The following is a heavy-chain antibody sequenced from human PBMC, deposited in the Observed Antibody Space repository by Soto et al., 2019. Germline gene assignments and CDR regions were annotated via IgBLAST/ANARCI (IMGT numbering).Heavy chain of an antibody. Sequence: SETLSLTCTVSGGSISSSSYYWGWIRQPPGKGLEWIGSIYYSGSTYYNPSLKSRVTISVDTSKNQFSLKLSSVTAADTAVYYCARRYGYSFDYWGQRTLVTVSS. J-gene: IGHJ4*02. CDR2: IYYSGST. V-gene: IGHV4-39*01. CDR1: GGSISSSSYY. D-gene: IGHD1-1*01. CDR3: ARRYGYSFDY.